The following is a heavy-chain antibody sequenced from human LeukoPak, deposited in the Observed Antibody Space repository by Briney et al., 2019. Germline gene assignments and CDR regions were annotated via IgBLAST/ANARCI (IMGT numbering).Heavy chain of an antibody. J-gene: IGHJ5*02. Sequence: SETLSLTCTVSGGSISSYYWSWIRQPPGKGLEWIGYIYYSGSANYNPSLKSRVTISVDTSKNQFSLKLSSVTAADTAVYYCARLQRGGGGNWFDPWGQGTLVTVSS. CDR3: ARLQRGGGGNWFDP. CDR2: IYYSGSA. CDR1: GGSISSYY. V-gene: IGHV4-59*08. D-gene: IGHD3-16*01.